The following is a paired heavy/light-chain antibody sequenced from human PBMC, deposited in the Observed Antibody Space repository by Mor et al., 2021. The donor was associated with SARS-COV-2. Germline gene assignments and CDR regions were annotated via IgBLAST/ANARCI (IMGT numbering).Heavy chain of an antibody. CDR1: GFSLTSSGVG. CDR2: IYWDDDK. Sequence: QITLKESGPTLVKPTQTLTLTCTFSGFSLTSSGVGVGWIRQPPGKALEWLALIYWDDDKRYSPSLKSRLTIAKGTSKNQVVLTMTNMDPVDTATYYCAHKANYCGGGSCYIDWGQGTLVTVSS. D-gene: IGHD2-15*01. CDR3: AHKANYCGGGSCYID. V-gene: IGHV2-5*02. J-gene: IGHJ4*02.
Light chain of an antibody. J-gene: IGLJ2*01. CDR2: EVT. V-gene: IGLV2-8*01. CDR1: SSDVGGYNY. CDR3: SSYVGSSSYVGINNLV. Sequence: QSALTQPPSASGSPGQSVTMSCTGTSSDVGGYNYVSWYQQHPGKAPKLMIYEVTKRPSGVPDRFFGSKSGNTASLTVSGLQAEDEADYYCSSYVGSSSYVGINNLVFGGGTKLTVL.